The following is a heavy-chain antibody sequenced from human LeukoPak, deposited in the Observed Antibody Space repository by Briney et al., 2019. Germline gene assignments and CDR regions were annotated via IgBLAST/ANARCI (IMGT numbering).Heavy chain of an antibody. CDR1: GGTFSSYA. J-gene: IGHJ3*02. Sequence: SVKVSCKASGGTFSSYAISWVRQAPGQGLEWMGRIIPILGIANYAQKFQGRVTITADKSTSTAYMELSSLRSEDTAVYYCARGVGVEDDAFDIWGQGTMVTVSS. CDR2: IIPILGIA. CDR3: ARGVGVEDDAFDI. V-gene: IGHV1-69*04. D-gene: IGHD3-3*01.